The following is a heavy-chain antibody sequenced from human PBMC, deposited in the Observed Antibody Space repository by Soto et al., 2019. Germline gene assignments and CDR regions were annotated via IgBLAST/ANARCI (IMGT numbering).Heavy chain of an antibody. Sequence: PGGSLRLSCAASGFTFSSYGMHWVRQAPGKGLEWVAVISYDGSNKYYADSVKGRFTISRDNSKNTLYLQMNSLRAEDTAVYYCAKDRSRVVPADVYYYYYGMDVWGQGTRVTVSS. V-gene: IGHV3-30*18. J-gene: IGHJ6*02. CDR2: ISYDGSNK. CDR3: AKDRSRVVPADVYYYYYGMDV. CDR1: GFTFSSYG. D-gene: IGHD2-2*01.